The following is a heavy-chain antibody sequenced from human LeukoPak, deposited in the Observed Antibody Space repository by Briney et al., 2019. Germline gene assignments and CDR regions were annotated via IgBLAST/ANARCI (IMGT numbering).Heavy chain of an antibody. CDR2: ISSSGSTI. D-gene: IGHD6-13*01. CDR1: GFTFSSYE. CDR3: ARAKLGRTKYSSSLIDI. Sequence: GGSLRLSCAASGFTFSSYEMNWVRQAPGKGLEWVSYISSSGSTIYYADSVEGRFTISRDNAKNSLYLQMNSLRAEDTAVYYCARAKLGRTKYSSSLIDIWGQGTMVTVSS. V-gene: IGHV3-48*03. J-gene: IGHJ3*02.